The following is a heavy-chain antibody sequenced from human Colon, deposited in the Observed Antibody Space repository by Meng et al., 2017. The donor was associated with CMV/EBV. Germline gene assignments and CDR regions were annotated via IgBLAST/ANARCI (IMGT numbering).Heavy chain of an antibody. CDR2: INNDGSTT. J-gene: IGHJ4*02. V-gene: IGHV3-74*01. Sequence: GGSLRLSCAASGFTFSNYWMHWVREAPGKGLVWVSHINNDGSTTDYADSVKGRFTISRDNAKSTVYLQMYSLRAEDTAVYYCARGYYYRWGSPDYWGQGTLVTVSS. CDR1: GFTFSNYW. D-gene: IGHD3-10*01. CDR3: ARGYYYRWGSPDY.